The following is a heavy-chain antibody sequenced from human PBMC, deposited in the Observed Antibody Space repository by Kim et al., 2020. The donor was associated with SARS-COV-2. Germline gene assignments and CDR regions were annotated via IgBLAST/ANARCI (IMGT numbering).Heavy chain of an antibody. D-gene: IGHD1-26*01. CDR2: IYHSGST. CDR1: GYSISGGYY. Sequence: SETLSLTCTVSGYSISGGYYWGWIRQPPGKGLEWIGSIYHSGSTYYNPSLKSRVTISVDTSKNQFSLKLSSVTAADTAVYYCARDGVGATMWGQGTLVTVSS. CDR3: ARDGVGATM. J-gene: IGHJ4*02. V-gene: IGHV4-38-2*02.